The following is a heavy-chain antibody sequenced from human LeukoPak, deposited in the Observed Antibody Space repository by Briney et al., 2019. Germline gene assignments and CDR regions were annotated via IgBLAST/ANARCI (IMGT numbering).Heavy chain of an antibody. D-gene: IGHD3-3*01. CDR1: GGSISSSSYY. CDR3: ARDAIFGGIHNWFDP. Sequence: SETLSLTCTVSGGSISSSSYYWGWIRQPPGKGLEWIGSIYYSGSTYYNPSLKSRVTISVDTSKNQFSLKLSSVTAADTAVYYCARDAIFGGIHNWFDPWGQGTLVTVSS. CDR2: IYYSGST. J-gene: IGHJ5*02. V-gene: IGHV4-39*07.